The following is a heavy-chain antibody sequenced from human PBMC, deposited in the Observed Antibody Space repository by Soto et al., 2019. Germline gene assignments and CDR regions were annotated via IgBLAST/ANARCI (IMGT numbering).Heavy chain of an antibody. Sequence: EVQLLESGGGLVQPGGSLRLSSAASGFTFSSYAMRWVRQAPGKGLEWGSAISGSGGSTYYADSVKGGFTISRDNSKNTLYLQMNSLRAEDTAVYYCAKATYYYYSSGYYPCDYWGQGTLVTVSS. V-gene: IGHV3-23*01. D-gene: IGHD3-22*01. CDR2: ISGSGGST. CDR3: AKATYYYYSSGYYPCDY. J-gene: IGHJ4*02. CDR1: GFTFSSYA.